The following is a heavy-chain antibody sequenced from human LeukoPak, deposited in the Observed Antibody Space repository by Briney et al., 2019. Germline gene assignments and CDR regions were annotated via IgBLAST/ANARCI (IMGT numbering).Heavy chain of an antibody. J-gene: IGHJ6*03. CDR1: GFTFSSYG. D-gene: IGHD2-8*01. Sequence: GGSLRLSRTASGFTFSSYGMHWVHQAPGKGLEWVAYIQYDGSNEQYAHSVKGRFRISRDSSKNILYLQMNSLRAEDTAVYYCAKDRCSNGIGCYYYYMDVWGKGTTVTISS. CDR2: IQYDGSNE. V-gene: IGHV3-30*02. CDR3: AKDRCSNGIGCYYYYMDV.